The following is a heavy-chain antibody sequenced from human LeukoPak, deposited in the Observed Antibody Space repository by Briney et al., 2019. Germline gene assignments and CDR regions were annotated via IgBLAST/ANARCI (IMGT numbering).Heavy chain of an antibody. CDR2: FDPEDGET. D-gene: IGHD3-9*01. Sequence: ASVKVSCKVSGYTLTELSMHWVRQAPGKGLEWMGGFDPEDGETIYAQKFQGRVTMTEDTSTDTAYMELSSLRSEDTAVYYCATAPYYDILTGYSYWGQGTLVTVSS. CDR1: GYTLTELS. J-gene: IGHJ4*02. CDR3: ATAPYYDILTGYSY. V-gene: IGHV1-24*01.